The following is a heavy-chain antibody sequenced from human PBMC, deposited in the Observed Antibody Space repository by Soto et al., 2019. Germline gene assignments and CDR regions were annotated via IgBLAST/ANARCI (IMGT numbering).Heavy chain of an antibody. CDR1: GFTFSSDS. CDR3: ARGYDYGDYDAFDI. D-gene: IGHD4-17*01. J-gene: IGHJ3*02. V-gene: IGHV3-21*01. CDR2: ISSSSSYI. Sequence: GGSLRLSCAASGFTFSSDSMNWVRQAPGKGLEWVSSISSSSSYIYYADSVKGRFTISRDNAKNSLYLQMNSLRAEDTAVYYCARGYDYGDYDAFDIWGQGTMVTVSS.